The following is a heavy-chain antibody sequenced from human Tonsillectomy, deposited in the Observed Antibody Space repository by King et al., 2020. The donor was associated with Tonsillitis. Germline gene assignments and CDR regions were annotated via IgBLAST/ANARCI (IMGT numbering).Heavy chain of an antibody. Sequence: VQLVESGGGLVQPGGSLKLSCAASGFNFSCSAMHWVGQASGKGLEVGGRIRSKANSFAAGYAASVQRRVTISRDDSKKTAYLQMNSLKTEDTAVYYCTTPGSVYSSSYDYWGQGTLVTVSS. D-gene: IGHD6-6*01. J-gene: IGHJ4*02. CDR3: TTPGSVYSSSYDY. CDR1: GFNFSCSA. V-gene: IGHV3-73*01. CDR2: IRSKANSFAA.